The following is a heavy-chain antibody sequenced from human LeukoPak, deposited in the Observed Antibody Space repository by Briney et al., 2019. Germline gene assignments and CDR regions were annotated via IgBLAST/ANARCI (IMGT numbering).Heavy chain of an antibody. CDR2: IRYDGSNK. CDR1: GFTFSSYG. D-gene: IGHD3-10*01. CDR3: AKERNYYGSGSYAEGGY. Sequence: QSGGSLRLSCAASGFTFSSYGMHWVRQAPGKGLEWVAFIRYDGSNKYYADSVKGRFTISRDNSKNTLSLQMNSLRAEDTAVYYCAKERNYYGSGSYAEGGYWGQGTLVTVSS. J-gene: IGHJ4*02. V-gene: IGHV3-30*02.